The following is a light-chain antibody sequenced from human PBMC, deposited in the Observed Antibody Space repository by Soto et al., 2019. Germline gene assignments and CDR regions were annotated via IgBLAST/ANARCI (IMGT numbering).Light chain of an antibody. J-gene: IGLJ1*01. V-gene: IGLV2-14*02. CDR1: NSDVGSYNL. CDR3: SSYTSSSTLV. CDR2: EVT. Sequence: QSVLTQPASVSGSPRQSITISCTGTNSDVGSYNLVSWFQQHPGKAPKLVIYEVTKRPSGVSDRFSGSKSGNTASLTISGLQAEDEAHYYCSSYTSSSTLVFGTGTKVTVL.